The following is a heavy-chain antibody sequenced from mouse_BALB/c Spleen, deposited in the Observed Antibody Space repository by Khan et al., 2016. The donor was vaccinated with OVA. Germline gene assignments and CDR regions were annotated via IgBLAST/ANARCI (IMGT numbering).Heavy chain of an antibody. J-gene: IGHJ2*01. CDR3: ARDRINY. CDR1: GYTFTTYW. Sequence: QVQLKQSWAELAKPGASVKMSCKASGYTFTTYWMHWVKQRPGQGLEWIGYINPTSGFTDYNQKFKDKATLTADKSSSTAYMQLSSLTSDDSAVYYCARDRINYWGQGTTLTVSS. CDR2: INPTSGFT. V-gene: IGHV1-7*01.